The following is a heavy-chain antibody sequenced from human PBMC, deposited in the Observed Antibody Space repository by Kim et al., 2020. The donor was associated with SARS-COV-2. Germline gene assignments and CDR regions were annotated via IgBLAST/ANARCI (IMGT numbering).Heavy chain of an antibody. J-gene: IGHJ6*03. CDR2: ISSSSSYI. CDR3: ARDQEGITMIVVDSSYYYYYYMDV. D-gene: IGHD3-22*01. Sequence: GGSLRLSCAASGFTFSSYSMNWVRQAPGKGLEWVSSISSSSSYIYYADSVKGRFTISRDNAKNSLYLQMNSLRAEDTAVYYCARDQEGITMIVVDSSYYYYYYMDVWGKGTTVTVSS. CDR1: GFTFSSYS. V-gene: IGHV3-21*01.